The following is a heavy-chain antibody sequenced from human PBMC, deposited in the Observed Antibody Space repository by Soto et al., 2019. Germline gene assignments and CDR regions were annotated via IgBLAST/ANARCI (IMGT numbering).Heavy chain of an antibody. CDR3: ARVWGGAFDF. J-gene: IGHJ3*01. V-gene: IGHV4-30-2*01. CDR2: IYHSGST. Sequence: SETLSLTCAVSGGSISSGGYSWSWIRQPPGKGLEWIGYIYHSGSTYYNPSLKSRVTISVDTSKNRFSLRLSSVTAADTAVYYCARVWGGAFDFWGQGTMVTVSS. CDR1: GGSISSGGYS. D-gene: IGHD3-10*01.